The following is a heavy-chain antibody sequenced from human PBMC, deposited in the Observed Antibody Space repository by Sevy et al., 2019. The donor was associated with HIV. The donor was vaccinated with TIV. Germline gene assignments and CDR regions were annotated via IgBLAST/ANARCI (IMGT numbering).Heavy chain of an antibody. Sequence: ASVKVSCKASGYTFTSYGISWVRQAPGQGLEWMGWISAYNGNTNYARKLQGRVTMTTDTSTSTAYMELRSMRADDTAVYYCARDRVGRSSSSGDRSGAYDIWGQGTMVTVSS. D-gene: IGHD6-13*01. V-gene: IGHV1-18*01. CDR3: ARDRVGRSSSSGDRSGAYDI. CDR2: ISAYNGNT. J-gene: IGHJ3*02. CDR1: GYTFTSYG.